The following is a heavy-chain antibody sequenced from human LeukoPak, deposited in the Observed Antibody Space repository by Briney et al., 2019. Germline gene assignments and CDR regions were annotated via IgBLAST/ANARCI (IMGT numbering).Heavy chain of an antibody. CDR1: GFTVSNNY. Sequence: GGSLRLSCTASGFTVSNNYISWVRQAPGKGLEWVSLIYSDGTTVYADSVKGRFTISRDNAKNSLYLQMNSLRAEDTAVYYCARDTDYGENRAYGMDVWGQGTTVTVSS. CDR3: ARDTDYGENRAYGMDV. D-gene: IGHD4-17*01. V-gene: IGHV3-53*01. J-gene: IGHJ6*02. CDR2: IYSDGTT.